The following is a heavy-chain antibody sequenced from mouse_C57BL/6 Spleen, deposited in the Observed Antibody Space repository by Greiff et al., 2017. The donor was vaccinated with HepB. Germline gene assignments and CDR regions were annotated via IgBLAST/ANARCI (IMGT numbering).Heavy chain of an antibody. CDR3: TAPLYGSSFDY. J-gene: IGHJ2*01. CDR2: IRLKSDNYAT. CDR1: GFTFSNYW. V-gene: IGHV6-3*01. D-gene: IGHD1-1*01. Sequence: EVKLVESGGGLVQPGGSMKLSCVASGFTFSNYWMNWVRQSPEKGLEWVAQIRLKSDNYATHYAESVKGRFTISRDDSKSSVYLQMNNLRAEDTGIYYCTAPLYGSSFDYWGQGTTLTVSS.